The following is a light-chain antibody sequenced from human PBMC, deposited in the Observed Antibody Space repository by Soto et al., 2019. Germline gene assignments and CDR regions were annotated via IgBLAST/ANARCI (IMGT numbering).Light chain of an antibody. Sequence: DIVMTQSPLSLPVTPGEPASISCRSSQSLLHSNGYNYLDWYLQKPGQSPQLLIYLGSNRSSGVPDRFSGSGSGTDFTLTITSLQPEDFAIYYCQQSYSIPTWTFGQGTKVEIK. CDR1: QSLLHSNGYNY. J-gene: IGKJ1*01. CDR3: QQSYSIPTWT. CDR2: LGS. V-gene: IGKV2-28*01.